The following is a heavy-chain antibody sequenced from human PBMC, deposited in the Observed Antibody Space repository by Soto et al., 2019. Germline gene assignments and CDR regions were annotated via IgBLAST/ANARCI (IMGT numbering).Heavy chain of an antibody. J-gene: IGHJ6*02. CDR1: GFTFSSYS. CDR3: ARQPTVTKYYYYYYGMDV. D-gene: IGHD4-17*01. V-gene: IGHV3-48*02. Sequence: PGGSLRLSCAASGFTFSSYSMNWVRRAPGKGLEWVSYISSSSSTIYYADSVKGRFTISRDNAKNSLYLQMNSLRDEDTAVYYCARQPTVTKYYYYYYGMDVWGQGTTVTVSS. CDR2: ISSSSSTI.